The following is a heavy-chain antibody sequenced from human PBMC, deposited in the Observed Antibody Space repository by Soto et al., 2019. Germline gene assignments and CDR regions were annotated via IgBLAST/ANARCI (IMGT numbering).Heavy chain of an antibody. Sequence: GGSLRLSCAASGFTFDDYTMHWVRQAPGKGLEWVSLISWDGGSTYYADSVKGRFTISRDNSKNSLYLQMNSLRTEDTALYYCAEGHLTYSSSSFFDYWGQGTLVTVSS. CDR3: AEGHLTYSSSSFFDY. CDR2: ISWDGGST. D-gene: IGHD6-6*01. CDR1: GFTFDDYT. V-gene: IGHV3-43*01. J-gene: IGHJ4*02.